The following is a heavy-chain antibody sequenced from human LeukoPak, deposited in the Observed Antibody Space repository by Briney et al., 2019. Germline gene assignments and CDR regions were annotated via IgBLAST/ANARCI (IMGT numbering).Heavy chain of an antibody. CDR3: ASGSGTYSPDY. V-gene: IGHV5-10-1*01. D-gene: IGHD3-10*01. CDR1: GYSFTSYW. CDR2: IAPTDSYT. Sequence: ESLKISCQGSGYSFTSYWITWVRQMPGKGLEWMGMIAPTDSYTNYSPSFQGHVTISVDKSISTAYLQWSSLKASDTAMYFCASGSGTYSPDYWGQGTLVTVSS. J-gene: IGHJ4*02.